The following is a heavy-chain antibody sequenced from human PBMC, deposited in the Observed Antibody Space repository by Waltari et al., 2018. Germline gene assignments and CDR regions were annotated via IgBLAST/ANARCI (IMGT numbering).Heavy chain of an antibody. Sequence: EVQLVESGGGLVQPGGSLRLSCAASGFTVRTNWMSWVRQAPGKGLEWVANLNQDGGDKDYVDPVKGRFTISRDNAKNSLYLQMNSLRAEDTAVYYCARNYDGYLGQGTLVTVSS. CDR2: LNQDGGDK. CDR3: ARNYDGY. J-gene: IGHJ4*02. CDR1: GFTVRTNW. V-gene: IGHV3-7*01. D-gene: IGHD4-4*01.